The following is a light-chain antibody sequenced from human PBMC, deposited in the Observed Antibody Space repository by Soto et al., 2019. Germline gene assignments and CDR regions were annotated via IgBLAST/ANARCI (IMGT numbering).Light chain of an antibody. V-gene: IGKV3-20*01. Sequence: EIVLTQSPGTLSLSPGERATLSCRASPSASSSYLAWYQQKPGQAPRLLNYGASSRATGIPDRFSGSGSGTDVSLTISRLEPEDFAVYYCQQYGSSPPWTFGQGTKVEIK. CDR3: QQYGSSPPWT. J-gene: IGKJ1*01. CDR1: PSASSSY. CDR2: GAS.